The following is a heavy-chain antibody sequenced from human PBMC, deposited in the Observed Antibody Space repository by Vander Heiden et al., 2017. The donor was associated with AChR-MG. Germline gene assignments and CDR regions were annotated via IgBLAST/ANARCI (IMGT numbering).Heavy chain of an antibody. V-gene: IGHV3-23*01. D-gene: IGHD2-2*01. CDR2: ISGSGGST. J-gene: IGHJ6*02. CDR3: AKTRNNYYYYYGMDV. Sequence: EVQPLESGGGLVQPGGSLRLSCAASGFTFSGDAMSWVRQAPGKGLEWVSAISGSGGSTYYADSVKGRFTISRDSSKNTLYLQMNSLRAEDTAVYYCAKTRNNYYYYYGMDVWGQGTTVTVSS. CDR1: GFTFSGDA.